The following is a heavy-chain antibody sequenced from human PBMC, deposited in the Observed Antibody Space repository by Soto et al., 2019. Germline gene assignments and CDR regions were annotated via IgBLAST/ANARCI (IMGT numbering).Heavy chain of an antibody. V-gene: IGHV4-31*03. CDR1: AGSISSGTYY. Sequence: QVQLQESGPGLVKPSQTLSLTCTVSAGSISSGTYYWNWIRQHPGKGLEWIGYMYYSGTTYYNPCLQSRLTISGDTSKNQFSLKLSSVTVADTAVYYCARGNDFRTGWFDPWGQGIMVTVSS. D-gene: IGHD4-4*01. CDR3: ARGNDFRTGWFDP. J-gene: IGHJ5*02. CDR2: MYYSGTT.